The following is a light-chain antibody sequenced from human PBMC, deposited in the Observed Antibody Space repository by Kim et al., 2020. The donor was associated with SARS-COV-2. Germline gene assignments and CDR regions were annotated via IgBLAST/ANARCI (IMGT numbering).Light chain of an antibody. CDR3: HQYNSYCT. V-gene: IGKV1-5*01. Sequence: GDRVTITCLASQSIRGWLAWYQQKPEQAPKLLIYDASRLENRVPSTFRGSGSGTEFTLSLTSLQPGDFATYYCHQYNSYCTFGPGSK. J-gene: IGKJ1*01. CDR2: DAS. CDR1: QSIRGW.